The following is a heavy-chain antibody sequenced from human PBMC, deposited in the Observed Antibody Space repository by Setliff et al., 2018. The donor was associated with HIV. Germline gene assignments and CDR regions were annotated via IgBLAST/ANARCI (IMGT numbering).Heavy chain of an antibody. Sequence: SETLSLTCAVYGGSFSGYYWSWIRQPPGKGLEWIGEINHSGSTNYNPSLKSRVTISVDTSKNQFSLTLNSVTAAYTAVYYCARGAGYYGSGSSLPLGYWGQGTLVTVS. J-gene: IGHJ4*02. V-gene: IGHV4-34*01. D-gene: IGHD3-10*01. CDR3: ARGAGYYGSGSSLPLGY. CDR2: INHSGST. CDR1: GGSFSGYY.